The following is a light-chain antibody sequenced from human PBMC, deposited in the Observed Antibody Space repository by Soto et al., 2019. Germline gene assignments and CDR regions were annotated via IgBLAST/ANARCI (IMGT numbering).Light chain of an antibody. J-gene: IGKJ1*01. CDR2: GAS. Sequence: EIVLTQSPGTLSLSPGERATLSCRASQSVSSNYLAWYQQKPGQAPRLLIYGASSRATGIPDRFGGSGSGTDFTLTISRLEPEDFAVYYCQQYGSSPKTFGQGTKGDIK. CDR1: QSVSSNY. V-gene: IGKV3-20*01. CDR3: QQYGSSPKT.